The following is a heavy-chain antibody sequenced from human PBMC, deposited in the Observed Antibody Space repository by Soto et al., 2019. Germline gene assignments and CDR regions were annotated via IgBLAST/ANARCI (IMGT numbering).Heavy chain of an antibody. V-gene: IGHV2-70*04. CDR1: GFSLSTSGMR. J-gene: IGHJ4*02. D-gene: IGHD3-22*01. Sequence: ESGPTLVNPTQTLTLTCTFSGFSLSTSGMRVSWIRQPPGKALEWLARIHWDDDKFYSTSLKTRLTISKDTSKNQVVLTMTNMDPVDTATYYCARTVRNYYDSSGPYYFDYWGQGTLVTVSS. CDR3: ARTVRNYYDSSGPYYFDY. CDR2: IHWDDDK.